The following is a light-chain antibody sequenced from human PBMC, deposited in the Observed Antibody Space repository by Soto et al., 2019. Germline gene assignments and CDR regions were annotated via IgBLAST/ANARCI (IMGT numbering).Light chain of an antibody. CDR1: SSDVGGHNY. CDR3: SSYTSSSTLDV. V-gene: IGLV2-14*01. CDR2: EVS. J-gene: IGLJ1*01. Sequence: QSALTQPASVSGSPGQSITISCTGTSSDVGGHNYVSWYQQHPGKAPKLMIYEVSNRPSGVSNRVSGSKSGNTASLTISGLQAEDEADYYCSSYTSSSTLDVFGTGTKLTVL.